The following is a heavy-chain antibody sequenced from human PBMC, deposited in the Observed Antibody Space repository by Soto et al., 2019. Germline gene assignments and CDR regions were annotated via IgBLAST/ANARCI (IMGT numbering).Heavy chain of an antibody. CDR3: AKGLSRHVYQLPTYYYYYGMDV. V-gene: IGHV3-23*01. J-gene: IGHJ6*02. CDR1: GFTFSSYA. Sequence: PGGSLRLSCAASGFTFSSYAMSWVRQAPGKGLEWVSAISGSGGSTYYADSVKGRFTISRGNSKNTLYLQMNSLRAEDTAVYYCAKGLSRHVYQLPTYYYYYGMDVWGQGTTVTVSS. D-gene: IGHD2-2*01. CDR2: ISGSGGST.